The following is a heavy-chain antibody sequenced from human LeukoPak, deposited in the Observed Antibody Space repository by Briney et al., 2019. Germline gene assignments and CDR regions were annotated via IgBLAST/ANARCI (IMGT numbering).Heavy chain of an antibody. D-gene: IGHD5-24*01. CDR3: ARIRDGYNDAYDI. CDR2: INPGGDNT. J-gene: IGHJ3*02. Sequence: ASVKVSCKASGYTFTNYYIHWVRQAPGQGLEWMGLINPGGDNTDYAQNFQGRVTMTRDTSTSTVYMGLSSLRSEDTAVYYCARIRDGYNDAYDIWGQGTMVTVSS. V-gene: IGHV1-46*01. CDR1: GYTFTNYY.